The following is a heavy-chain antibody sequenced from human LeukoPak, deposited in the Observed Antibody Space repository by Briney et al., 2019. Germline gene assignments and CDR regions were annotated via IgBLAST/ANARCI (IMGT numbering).Heavy chain of an antibody. Sequence: EASVKVSCKASGYIFTDYYMHWVRQAPGQELGWMGRINTNSGGTNYAQKFQGRVTMTRDTSISTAYMELSSLRSEDTAVYYCARDLGYYDYVWGSYRPNWLDPWGQGTLVTVSS. D-gene: IGHD3-16*02. CDR2: INTNSGGT. CDR3: ARDLGYYDYVWGSYRPNWLDP. CDR1: GYIFTDYY. J-gene: IGHJ5*02. V-gene: IGHV1/OR15-1*04.